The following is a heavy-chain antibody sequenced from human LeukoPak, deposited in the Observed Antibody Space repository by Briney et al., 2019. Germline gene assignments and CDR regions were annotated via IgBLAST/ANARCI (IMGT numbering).Heavy chain of an antibody. D-gene: IGHD3-22*01. J-gene: IGHJ4*02. CDR1: GYSFTDFW. CDR2: IYPDDSDV. CDR3: ARSTDSSGII. Sequence: RGESLKISCKGSGYSFTDFWIGWALQMPGKGLEWIGIIYPDDSDVKYRPSFQGQVTISADKSISTAYLQWSSLKASDTAMYYCARSTDSSGIIWGQGTLVTVSS. V-gene: IGHV5-51*01.